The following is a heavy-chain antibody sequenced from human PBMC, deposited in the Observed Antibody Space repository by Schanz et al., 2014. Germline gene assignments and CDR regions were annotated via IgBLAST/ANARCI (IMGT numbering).Heavy chain of an antibody. Sequence: EVKMVESGGGLVKPGGSLRLSCAASGFAVDNYYMSCVRQAPGRGLEWVSIIFTDGRTYYADSVKGRFTISRDSSKNTLFLQMNSLRAEDAAVYYCARLDPCCGSGTCSRAFDFWGQGTLVTVSS. V-gene: IGHV3-66*02. CDR3: ARLDPCCGSGTCSRAFDF. D-gene: IGHD2-15*01. CDR1: GFAVDNYY. J-gene: IGHJ4*02. CDR2: IFTDGRT.